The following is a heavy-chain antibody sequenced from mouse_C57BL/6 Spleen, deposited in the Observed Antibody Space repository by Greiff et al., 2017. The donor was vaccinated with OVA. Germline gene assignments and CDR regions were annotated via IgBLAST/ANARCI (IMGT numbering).Heavy chain of an antibody. CDR1: GYTFTSYW. J-gene: IGHJ4*01. CDR2: IDPSDSYT. V-gene: IGHV1-50*01. D-gene: IGHD1-1*01. Sequence: VKLQQPGAELVKPGASVKLSCKASGYTFTSYWMQWVKQRPGQGLEWIGEIDPSDSYTNYNQKFKGKATLTVDTSSSTAYMQLSSLTSEDSAVYYCARKRRDYGSSYENAMDYWGQGTSVTVSS. CDR3: ARKRRDYGSSYENAMDY.